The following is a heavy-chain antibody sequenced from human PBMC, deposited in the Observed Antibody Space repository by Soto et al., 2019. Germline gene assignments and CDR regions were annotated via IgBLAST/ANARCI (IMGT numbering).Heavy chain of an antibody. V-gene: IGHV3-74*01. D-gene: IGHD6-19*01. Sequence: LRLSCAASGITFSDYWMHWVRQVPGKGLVWVSRIDNDGSGTSYADFVRGRFTISRDTSKNTLYLQMNSLSADDTAVYYCATLQLAGTDYRAQGTLVIVSS. CDR3: ATLQLAGTDY. J-gene: IGHJ4*02. CDR2: IDNDGSGT. CDR1: GITFSDYW.